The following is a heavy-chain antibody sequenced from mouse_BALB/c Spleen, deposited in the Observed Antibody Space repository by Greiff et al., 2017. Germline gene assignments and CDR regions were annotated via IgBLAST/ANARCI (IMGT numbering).Heavy chain of an antibody. CDR2: INPSTGYT. V-gene: IGHV1-7*01. CDR3: ARSYRYELYYYAMDY. J-gene: IGHJ4*01. CDR1: GYTFTSYW. Sequence: QVQLQQSGAELAKPGASVKMSCKASGYTFTSYWMHWVKQRPGQGLEWIGYINPSTGYTEYNQKFKDKATLTADESSSTAYMQLSSLTSEDSAVYYCARSYRYELYYYAMDYWGQGTSVTVSS. D-gene: IGHD2-14*01.